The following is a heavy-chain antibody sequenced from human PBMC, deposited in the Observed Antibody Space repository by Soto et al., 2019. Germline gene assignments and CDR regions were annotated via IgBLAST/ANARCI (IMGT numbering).Heavy chain of an antibody. D-gene: IGHD3-3*01. CDR3: ARFSDFWSGYYDY. CDR1: GGSISSYY. CDR2: IYYSGST. V-gene: IGHV4-59*01. J-gene: IGHJ4*02. Sequence: SETLSLTCTVSGGSISSYYWSWIRQPPGKGLEWIGYIYYSGSTNYNPSLKSRVTISVDTSKNQFSLKLSSVTAADTAVYYCARFSDFWSGYYDYWGQGTLVTVSS.